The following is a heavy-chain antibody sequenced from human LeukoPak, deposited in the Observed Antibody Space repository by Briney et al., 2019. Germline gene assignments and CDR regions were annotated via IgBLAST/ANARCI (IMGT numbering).Heavy chain of an antibody. J-gene: IGHJ6*02. CDR2: IAYDGSNK. CDR1: GFTFSSYA. D-gene: IGHD3/OR15-3a*01. V-gene: IGHV3-30*04. Sequence: PGRALRLSCAASGFTFSSYAMHWVRQAPGKGLEWVAVIAYDGSNKVYADSVKGGFTISRDNSKNTLYLQINSLRGEDTAVYNCAKEKAMATINYGLDVWGQGTTVTVSS. CDR3: AKEKAMATINYGLDV.